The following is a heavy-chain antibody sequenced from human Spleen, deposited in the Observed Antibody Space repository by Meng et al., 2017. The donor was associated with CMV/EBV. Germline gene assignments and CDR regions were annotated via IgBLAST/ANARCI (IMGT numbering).Heavy chain of an antibody. CDR3: ARGLNDIVVVPAASSGIDY. Sequence: QVQLQEAGPGLVKHSQTLSRTCTVSGGSISSGDYYWSWIRQPPGKGLEWIGYIYYSGSTYYNPSLKSRVTISVDTSKNQFSLKLSSVTAADTAVYYCARGLNDIVVVPAASSGIDYWGQGTLVTVSS. CDR2: IYYSGST. D-gene: IGHD2-2*01. J-gene: IGHJ4*02. CDR1: GGSISSGDYY. V-gene: IGHV4-30-4*08.